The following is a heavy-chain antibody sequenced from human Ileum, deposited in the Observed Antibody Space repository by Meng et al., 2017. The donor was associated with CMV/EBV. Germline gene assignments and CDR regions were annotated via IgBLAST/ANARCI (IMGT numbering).Heavy chain of an antibody. CDR2: INHSGST. D-gene: IGHD3-3*01. CDR1: GGSFSGYY. Sequence: GSLRLSCAVYGGSFSGYYWSWIRQPPGKGLEWIGEINHSGSTNYNPSLESRVTISVDTSKNQFSLKLSSVTAADTAVYYCARANVLRFLEWLPGFDPWGQGTLVTVSS. J-gene: IGHJ5*02. V-gene: IGHV4-34*01. CDR3: ARANVLRFLEWLPGFDP.